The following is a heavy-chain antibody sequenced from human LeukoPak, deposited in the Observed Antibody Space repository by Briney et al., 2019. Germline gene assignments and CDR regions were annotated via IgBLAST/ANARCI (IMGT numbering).Heavy chain of an antibody. D-gene: IGHD6-13*01. CDR1: GGSISSYY. V-gene: IGHV4-59*01. CDR2: IYYSGST. Sequence: SETLSLTCTVSGGSISSYYWSWLRQPPGKGLEWVVYIYYSGSTNYNPSLKSRVTISVDTSNNQCSLKLSSVTAADTAVYYWASGIAAEPGYVRYYGMDVWGQGTTVTVSS. J-gene: IGHJ6*02. CDR3: ASGIAAEPGYVRYYGMDV.